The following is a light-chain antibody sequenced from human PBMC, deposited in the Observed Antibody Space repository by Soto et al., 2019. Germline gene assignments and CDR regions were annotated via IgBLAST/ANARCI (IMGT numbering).Light chain of an antibody. Sequence: DIQMTQSPSSLSASVGARVTITCRASQDIRYNLGWYQQRPGKAPERLIYDTFTLASGVPSRFSGSGSGTDFTLTIASLHPEDVATYYCLQDQAYPWTFGQGTKVELK. J-gene: IGKJ1*01. CDR1: QDIRYN. CDR3: LQDQAYPWT. V-gene: IGKV1-17*01. CDR2: DTF.